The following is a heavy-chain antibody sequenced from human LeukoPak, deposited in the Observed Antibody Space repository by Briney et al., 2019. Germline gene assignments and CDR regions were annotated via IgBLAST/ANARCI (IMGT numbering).Heavy chain of an antibody. V-gene: IGHV4-59*01. CDR3: ARDSDYSYMDV. Sequence: SETLSLTCTVSGGSISSYYWSWIRQPPGKGLEWIGYIYYSGSTNYNPSLKSRATISVDTSKNQFSLKLSSVTAADTAVYYCARDSDYSYMDVWGKGTTVTVSS. CDR1: GGSISSYY. CDR2: IYYSGST. J-gene: IGHJ6*03. D-gene: IGHD1-26*01.